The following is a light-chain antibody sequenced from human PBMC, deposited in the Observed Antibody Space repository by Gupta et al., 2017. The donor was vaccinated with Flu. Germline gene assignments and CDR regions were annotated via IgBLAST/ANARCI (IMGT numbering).Light chain of an antibody. Sequence: LSVSPGERATRSCRASQSISSNLVWYQHKPGQAPRLLIYGASTRASGSPDRFSGGGSGTECTLTISSLQSEECGIYYCQQYKNWHHHLFTFGHGTKVDIK. J-gene: IGKJ3*01. CDR2: GAS. V-gene: IGKV3-15*01. CDR1: QSISSN. CDR3: QQYKNWHHHLFT.